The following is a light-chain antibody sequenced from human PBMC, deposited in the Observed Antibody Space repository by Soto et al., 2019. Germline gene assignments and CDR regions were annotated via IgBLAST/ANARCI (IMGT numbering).Light chain of an antibody. CDR3: QQYNNWPYT. Sequence: EIVLTQSPGTLSLSPGERATLSCRASQSVSSNLAWYQQKPGQAPRLLIHGVSTRAPGFPARFSGSGSGTQFTLTIASLHSEDFAVYFCQQYNNWPYTFGQGTKVDIK. CDR2: GVS. J-gene: IGKJ2*01. V-gene: IGKV3-15*01. CDR1: QSVSSN.